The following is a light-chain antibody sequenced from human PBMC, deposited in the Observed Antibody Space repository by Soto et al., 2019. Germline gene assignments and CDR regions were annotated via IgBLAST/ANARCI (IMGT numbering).Light chain of an antibody. CDR3: QQHTNWPWT. CDR2: GAS. V-gene: IGKV3-15*01. CDR1: QSVSRN. Sequence: LMPSPCGVSVATEKRATLSCRAGQSVSRNLAWYQQKPGQAPRLLIDGASTRATGLPARFSGSGSGTEFTLTISSRQSADFVVSYCQQHTNWPWTFGQGTKVDIK. J-gene: IGKJ1*01.